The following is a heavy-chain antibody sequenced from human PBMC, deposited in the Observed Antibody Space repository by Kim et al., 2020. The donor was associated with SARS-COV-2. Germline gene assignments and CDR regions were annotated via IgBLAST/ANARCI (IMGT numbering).Heavy chain of an antibody. Sequence: SETLSLTCTVSGGSISSSSYYWGWIRQPPGKGLEWIGSIYYSGSTYYNPSLKSRVTISVDTSKNQFSLKLSSVTAADTAVYYCARRETTVRLTTPVWVYYGMDVWGQGTTVTVSS. D-gene: IGHD4-4*01. V-gene: IGHV4-39*01. J-gene: IGHJ6*02. CDR1: GGSISSSSYY. CDR3: ARRETTVRLTTPVWVYYGMDV. CDR2: IYYSGST.